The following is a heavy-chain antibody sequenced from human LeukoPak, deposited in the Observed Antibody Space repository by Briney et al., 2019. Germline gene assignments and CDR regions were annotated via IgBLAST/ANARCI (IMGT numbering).Heavy chain of an antibody. D-gene: IGHD1-1*01. CDR1: GYTFTSYG. CDR3: ARGAVNRYNWNDDNFYYYYMDV. CDR2: VSGYNGYT. Sequence: ASVKVSCKASGYTFTSYGINWVRQAPGQGLEWMGWVSGYNGYTYYAQKLQGRVTMTTDTSTSTAYMELRSLRSGDTAVYYCARGAVNRYNWNDDNFYYYYMDVWGKGTTVTISS. V-gene: IGHV1-18*01. J-gene: IGHJ6*03.